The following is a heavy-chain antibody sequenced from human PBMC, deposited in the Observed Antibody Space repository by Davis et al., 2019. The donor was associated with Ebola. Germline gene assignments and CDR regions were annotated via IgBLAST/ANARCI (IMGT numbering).Heavy chain of an antibody. V-gene: IGHV4-59*01. CDR1: NGSMKSYY. D-gene: IGHD3-16*01. CDR2: TYYSGST. Sequence: MPSETLSLTCTVSNGSMKSYYWSWIRQAPGKGLELIGYTYYSGSTNYNPSLKSRVTISADTSKNQFSLKLTSVTAADTAVYYCARGATGWAYYFDYWGQGNLVTVSS. J-gene: IGHJ4*02. CDR3: ARGATGWAYYFDY.